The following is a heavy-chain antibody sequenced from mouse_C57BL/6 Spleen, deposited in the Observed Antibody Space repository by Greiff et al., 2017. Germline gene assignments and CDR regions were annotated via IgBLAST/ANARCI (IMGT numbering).Heavy chain of an antibody. CDR3: ARWGSGYDY. CDR1: GYTFTSYW. V-gene: IGHV1-61*01. CDR2: IYPSDSET. J-gene: IGHJ2*01. Sequence: QVQLQQPGAELVRPGSSVKLSCKASGYTFTSYWMDWVKQRPGQGLEWIGNIYPSDSETHYNQKFKDKATLTVDKSSSTAYMQLSSLTSEDSAVYYCARWGSGYDYGGQGTTLTVSS. D-gene: IGHD3-2*02.